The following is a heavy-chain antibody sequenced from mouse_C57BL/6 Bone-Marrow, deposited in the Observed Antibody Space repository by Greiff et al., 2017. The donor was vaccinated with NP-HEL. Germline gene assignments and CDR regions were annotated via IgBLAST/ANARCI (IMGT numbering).Heavy chain of an antibody. V-gene: IGHV1-69*01. CDR1: GYTFTSYW. Sequence: QVQLQQPGAELVMPGASVKLSCKASGYTFTSYWMHWVKQRPGQGLEWIGEIDPSDSYTNYNQKFKGKYTLTVDKSSSTAYMQLSSLTSEDSAVYYCARSRLLGFDYWGQGTTLTVSS. D-gene: IGHD2-1*01. CDR2: IDPSDSYT. CDR3: ARSRLLGFDY. J-gene: IGHJ2*01.